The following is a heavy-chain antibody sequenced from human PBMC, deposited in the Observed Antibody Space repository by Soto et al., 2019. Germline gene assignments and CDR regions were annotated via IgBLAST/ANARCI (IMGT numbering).Heavy chain of an antibody. Sequence: PSVKVSCKASGGTFSSYAISWVRQAPGQGLEWMGGIIPIFGTANYAQKFQGRVTITADKSTSTAYMELSSLRSEDTAVYYCARGGADIVVVPAAIPPPRGMDVWGQGTTVTVSS. CDR2: IIPIFGTA. CDR3: ARGGADIVVVPAAIPPPRGMDV. J-gene: IGHJ6*02. D-gene: IGHD2-2*01. V-gene: IGHV1-69*06. CDR1: GGTFSSYA.